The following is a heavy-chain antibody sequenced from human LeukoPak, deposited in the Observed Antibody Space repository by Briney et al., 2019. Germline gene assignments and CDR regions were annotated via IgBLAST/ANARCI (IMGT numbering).Heavy chain of an antibody. CDR1: ASTFTSYG. CDR2: TGTYSGNT. Sequence: GASVKVSCKASASTFTSYGISWVRQAPGQGLEWMGWTGTYSGNTNYAQNLQGRVTMTTDTSTSTAYMELRSLRSDDTAVYYCARIQGIAVAGTVYNWFDPWGQGTLVTVSS. CDR3: ARIQGIAVAGTVYNWFDP. V-gene: IGHV1-18*01. D-gene: IGHD6-19*01. J-gene: IGHJ5*02.